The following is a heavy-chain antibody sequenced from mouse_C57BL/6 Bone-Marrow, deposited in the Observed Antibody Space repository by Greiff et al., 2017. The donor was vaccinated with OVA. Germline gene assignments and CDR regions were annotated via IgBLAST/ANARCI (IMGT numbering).Heavy chain of an antibody. J-gene: IGHJ4*01. CDR1: GYTFTDYY. CDR3: ARWSIDGNLTGYAMDY. CDR2: IFPGSGST. D-gene: IGHD2-1*01. Sequence: QVQLQQSGPELVKPGASVKISCKASGYTFTDYYINWVKQRPGQGLEWIGWIFPGSGSTYYNEKFKGQATLTVDKSSSTAYMLLSSLTAEDSAVYFCARWSIDGNLTGYAMDYWGQGTSVTVSS. V-gene: IGHV1-75*01.